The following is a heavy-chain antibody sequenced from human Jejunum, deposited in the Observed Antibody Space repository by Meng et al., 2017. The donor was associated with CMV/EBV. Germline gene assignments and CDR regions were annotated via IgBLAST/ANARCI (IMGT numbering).Heavy chain of an antibody. CDR1: GYTFSDYY. CDR3: AREDGYKFWFDP. V-gene: IGHV1-2*02. CDR2: INPKSGAT. D-gene: IGHD5-24*01. Sequence: ASGYTFSDYYIHWVRQAPGQGLEWMGWINPKSGATKYGQKCQGRVTMTRDTSISTVYMELSRLRPDDTAVYYCAREDGYKFWFDPWGQGTLVTVSS. J-gene: IGHJ5*02.